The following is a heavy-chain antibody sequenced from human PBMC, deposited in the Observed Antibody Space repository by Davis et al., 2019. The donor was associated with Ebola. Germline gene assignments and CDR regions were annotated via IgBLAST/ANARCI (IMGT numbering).Heavy chain of an antibody. Sequence: PGGSLRLSCAASGFTFSSYAMHWVRQAPGKGLEWVAVISYDGSNKYYADSVKGRFTISRDNSKNTLYLQMNSLRAEDTAVYYCARDRFSYGRGYFQHWGQGTLVTVSS. J-gene: IGHJ1*01. V-gene: IGHV3-30-3*01. D-gene: IGHD3-16*01. CDR2: ISYDGSNK. CDR3: ARDRFSYGRGYFQH. CDR1: GFTFSSYA.